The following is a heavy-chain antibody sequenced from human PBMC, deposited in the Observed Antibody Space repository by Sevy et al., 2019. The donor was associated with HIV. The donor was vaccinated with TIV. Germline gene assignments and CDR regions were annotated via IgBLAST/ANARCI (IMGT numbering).Heavy chain of an antibody. CDR3: AGENAWGRGYS. CDR2: IYYNGHI. CDR1: GGSITSLY. D-gene: IGHD1-26*01. Sequence: SETLSLTCTVSGGSITSLYWNWIRQPPGKGLEWIANIYYNGHINYNPPLMSRVTFSLDTSRNQFALRLSSVTAADTAMYYCAGENAWGRGYSWGQGTLVTVSS. V-gene: IGHV4-59*11. J-gene: IGHJ4*02.